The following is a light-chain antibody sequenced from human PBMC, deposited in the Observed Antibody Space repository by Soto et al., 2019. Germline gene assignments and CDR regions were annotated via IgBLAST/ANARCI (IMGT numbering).Light chain of an antibody. CDR3: LQYHNLWA. CDR2: RAS. V-gene: IGKV3-15*01. Sequence: IVMTQSPATLSVAPGERATLSCRASQNIYSNIAWYQQRPGHAPRLLIYRASTRAPGVPARFSGSGSGTDFTLTISSLQSEEFAVYSCLQYHNLWAFGRGTQVEIK. J-gene: IGKJ4*01. CDR1: QNIYSN.